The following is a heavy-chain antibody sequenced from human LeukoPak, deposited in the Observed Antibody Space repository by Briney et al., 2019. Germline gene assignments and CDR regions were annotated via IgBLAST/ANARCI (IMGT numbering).Heavy chain of an antibody. Sequence: ASVKVSCKASGYTFTCYGFSWVRQAPRQGLEWMGWISGYNGNTHYAQRFQGRVTMTTDTSTSTAYMELRSLRSDDTAMYYCASWVGSSYNDYWGQGTLVTVSS. J-gene: IGHJ4*02. CDR3: ASWVGSSYNDY. D-gene: IGHD1-14*01. CDR1: GYTFTCYG. CDR2: ISGYNGNT. V-gene: IGHV1-18*01.